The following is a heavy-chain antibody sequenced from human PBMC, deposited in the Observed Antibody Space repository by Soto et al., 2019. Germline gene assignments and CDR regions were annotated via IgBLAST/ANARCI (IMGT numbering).Heavy chain of an antibody. D-gene: IGHD6-13*01. Sequence: ASVKVSCKASGYDFTAYDINWVREASGQGLEWMGWMNPINGATGSARRFQGRVSMTRNTATGTAYLELSSLRSDDTAVYYCGRGPSPRAPAGGTPYYYAMEGLAQGTTIIVSS. CDR2: MNPINGAT. V-gene: IGHV1-8*02. J-gene: IGHJ6*01. CDR1: GYDFTAYD. CDR3: GRGPSPRAPAGGTPYYYAMEG.